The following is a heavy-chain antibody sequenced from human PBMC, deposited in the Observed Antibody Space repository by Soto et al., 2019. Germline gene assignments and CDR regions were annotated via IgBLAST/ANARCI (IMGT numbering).Heavy chain of an antibody. CDR3: ASRYCSTTTCPSNYRYFDY. V-gene: IGHV3-23*01. CDR2: ISGSGGST. D-gene: IGHD2-2*01. Sequence: EVQLLESGGGLVQPGGSLRLSCAASGFTFSSYAISWVRQAPGKGLEWVSSISGSGGSTYYTDSVKGRFTISRDNSKNTLYLQMNSLRAEDTAVYYCASRYCSTTTCPSNYRYFDYWGQGALVTVSS. J-gene: IGHJ4*02. CDR1: GFTFSSYA.